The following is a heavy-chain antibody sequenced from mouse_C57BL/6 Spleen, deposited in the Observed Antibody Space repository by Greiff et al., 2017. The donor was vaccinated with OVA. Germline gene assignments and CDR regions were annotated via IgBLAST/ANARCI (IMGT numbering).Heavy chain of an antibody. J-gene: IGHJ4*01. CDR3: ARIHYAMDY. Sequence: EVKLMESEGGLVQPGSSMKLSCTASGFTFSDYYMAWVRQVPEKGLEWVANINYDGSSTYYLDSLKSRFIISRDNAKNILYLQMSSLKSEDTATYYCARIHYAMDYWGQGTSVTVSS. CDR1: GFTFSDYY. CDR2: INYDGSST. V-gene: IGHV5-16*01.